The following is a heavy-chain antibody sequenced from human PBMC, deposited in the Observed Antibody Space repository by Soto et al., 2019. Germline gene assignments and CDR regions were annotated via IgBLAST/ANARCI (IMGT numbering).Heavy chain of an antibody. CDR1: GGTFRSFA. CDR2: ITPLFGTT. V-gene: IGHV1-69*01. CDR3: VKDKDHAYAF. D-gene: IGHD2-2*01. Sequence: QVRLVQSGAEVKKPGSSVKVSCKASGGTFRSFAFSWVRQAPGDGLEWVGGITPLFGTTNYTEKLQGRFTITADESTSTVYMEMSSLTSEDSAVYFCVKDKDHAYAFWGQGTLVTVSS. J-gene: IGHJ1*01.